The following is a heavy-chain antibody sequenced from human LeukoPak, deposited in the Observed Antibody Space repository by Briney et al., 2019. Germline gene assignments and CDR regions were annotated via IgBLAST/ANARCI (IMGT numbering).Heavy chain of an antibody. Sequence: SETLSLTCAVSGDSITRYYWSWIRQPPGKGLEWIGYFYHSGSTDSNPSLKSRVIIALDTSKRQFSLKLTSATAADTAVYFCAKSGPAAGRPDAFDIWGQGTMVTVSS. V-gene: IGHV4-59*12. CDR3: AKSGPAAGRPDAFDI. D-gene: IGHD2-2*01. CDR2: FYHSGST. J-gene: IGHJ3*02. CDR1: GDSITRYY.